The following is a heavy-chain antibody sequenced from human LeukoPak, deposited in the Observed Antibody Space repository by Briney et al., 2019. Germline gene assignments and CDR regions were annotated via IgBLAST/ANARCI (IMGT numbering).Heavy chain of an antibody. CDR1: GFTFSSYS. V-gene: IGHV3-48*01. CDR2: ISSSSSTI. CDR3: ARALRRDGYNLGAFDI. Sequence: GGSLRLSCAASGFTFSSYSMNWVRQAPGKGLEWVSYISSSSSTIYYADSVKGRFTISRDNAKNSLYLQMNSLRAEDTAVYYCARALRRDGYNLGAFDIWGQGTMVTVSS. J-gene: IGHJ3*02. D-gene: IGHD5-24*01.